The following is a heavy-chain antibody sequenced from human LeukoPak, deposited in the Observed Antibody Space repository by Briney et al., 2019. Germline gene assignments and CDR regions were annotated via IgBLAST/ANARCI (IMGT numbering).Heavy chain of an antibody. D-gene: IGHD3-3*01. Sequence: RASVKVSCKASGYTFTSYDINWVRQAPGQGLEWMGWMNPNSGNTGYAQKFQGRVTMTRNSSISTAYMELSSLRSEDTAVYYCAKALSYYDLWLVMDYWGQGTLVTVSS. CDR1: GYTFTSYD. CDR2: MNPNSGNT. J-gene: IGHJ4*02. V-gene: IGHV1-8*01. CDR3: AKALSYYDLWLVMDY.